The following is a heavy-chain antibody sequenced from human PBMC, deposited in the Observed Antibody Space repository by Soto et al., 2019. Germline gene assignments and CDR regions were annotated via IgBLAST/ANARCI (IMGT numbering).Heavy chain of an antibody. D-gene: IGHD6-13*01. V-gene: IGHV4-34*01. Sequence: QVQLQQWGAGLLKPSETLSLTCAVYGGSFSGYYWSWIRQPPGKGLEWIGEINHSGSTNYNPSLKRRVTISVDTSKNQFSLKLSSVTAADTAVYYCARGSSWYPSGSRHNWFDPWGQGTLVTVSS. CDR3: ARGSSWYPSGSRHNWFDP. CDR1: GGSFSGYY. J-gene: IGHJ5*02. CDR2: INHSGST.